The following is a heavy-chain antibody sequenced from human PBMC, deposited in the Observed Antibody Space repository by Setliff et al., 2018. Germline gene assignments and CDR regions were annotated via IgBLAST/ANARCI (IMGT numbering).Heavy chain of an antibody. V-gene: IGHV1-69*06. J-gene: IGHJ6*03. CDR1: GTTFNSHA. CDR3: ATSPKKVTGSDYYNYYMDV. D-gene: IGHD3-9*01. CDR2: IITAFGSA. Sequence: VASVKVSCKTSGTTFNSHAINWVRQAPGQGLEWMGRIITAFGSAISAQKFQDRVSITADRTTYTAYLELTSLTLEDTAVYYCATSPKKVTGSDYYNYYMDVWGKGTTVTVSS.